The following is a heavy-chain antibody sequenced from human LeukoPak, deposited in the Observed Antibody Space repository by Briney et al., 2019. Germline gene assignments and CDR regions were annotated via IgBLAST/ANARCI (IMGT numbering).Heavy chain of an antibody. D-gene: IGHD3-22*01. V-gene: IGHV3-21*01. CDR1: GFTFSSYS. CDR3: ARALIPYYDSSDDAFDI. J-gene: IGHJ3*02. Sequence: PGGSLTLSCAASGFTFSSYSMNWVRQAPGKGLEWVSSISSSSSYIYYADSVKGRFTISRDNAKNSLYLQMNSLRAEDTAVYYCARALIPYYDSSDDAFDIWGQGTMVTVSS. CDR2: ISSSSSYI.